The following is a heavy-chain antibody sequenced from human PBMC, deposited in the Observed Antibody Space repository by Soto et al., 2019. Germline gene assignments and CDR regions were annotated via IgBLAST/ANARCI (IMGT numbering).Heavy chain of an antibody. V-gene: IGHV3-30-3*01. CDR1: GFTFSSYA. D-gene: IGHD2-21*01. CDR3: AREIAGGFDY. Sequence: GGSLRLSCAASGFTFSSYAMHWVRQAPGKGLEWVAVISYDGSNKYYADSVKGRFTISRDNSKKTLYLQMNSLRAEDTAVYYCAREIAGGFDYWGQGTLVTVSS. CDR2: ISYDGSNK. J-gene: IGHJ4*02.